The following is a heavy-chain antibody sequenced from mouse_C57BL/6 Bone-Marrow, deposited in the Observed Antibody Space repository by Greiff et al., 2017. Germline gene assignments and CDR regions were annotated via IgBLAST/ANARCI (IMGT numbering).Heavy chain of an antibody. J-gene: IGHJ3*01. Sequence: EVQLQQSGTVLARPGASVKMSCKTSGYTFTSYWMHWVKQRPGQGLEWIGAIYPGNSDTSYNQKFKGKVKLTAVTSASTAYMELSSLTNEDSAVYYCRRGGLLLAWFAYWGQGTLVTVSA. CDR2: IYPGNSDT. V-gene: IGHV1-5*01. CDR1: GYTFTSYW. CDR3: RRGGLLLAWFAY. D-gene: IGHD2-3*01.